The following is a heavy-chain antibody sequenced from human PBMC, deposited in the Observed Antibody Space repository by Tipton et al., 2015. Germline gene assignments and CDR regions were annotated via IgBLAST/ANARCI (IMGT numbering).Heavy chain of an antibody. CDR2: IFHSGST. CDR1: GYSISSGYY. V-gene: IGHV4-38-2*01. Sequence: TLSLTCAVSGYSISSGYYWGCIRQPPGKGLEWIGSIFHSGSTFYNPSLESRVTISVDTSKNQFSLKLSSVPAADTAVYYCARGQLWFTVAHNWGQGSQASGSS. D-gene: IGHD5-18*01. CDR3: ARGQLWFTVAHN. J-gene: IGHJ1*01.